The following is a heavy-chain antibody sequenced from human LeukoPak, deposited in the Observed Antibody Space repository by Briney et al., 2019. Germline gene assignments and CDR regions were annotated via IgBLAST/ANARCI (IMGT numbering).Heavy chain of an antibody. CDR1: GYTFANSY. CDR3: ARGANWNYDY. Sequence: ASVKVSCKASGYTFANSYIHWVRQAPGQGLEWMGLINPSGGHTTYTQKYQGRVTMTRDMSTSTVYMELASLRSDDTAVYYCARGANWNYDYWGQGTLVTVSS. D-gene: IGHD1-7*01. CDR2: INPSGGHT. J-gene: IGHJ4*02. V-gene: IGHV1-46*01.